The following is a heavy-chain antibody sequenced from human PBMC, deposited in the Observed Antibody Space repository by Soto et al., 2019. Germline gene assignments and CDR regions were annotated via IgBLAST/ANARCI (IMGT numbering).Heavy chain of an antibody. CDR2: ISYDGSNK. V-gene: IGHV3-30-3*01. Sequence: GGSLRLSCAASGFTLSSYAMHWVRQAPDKGLEWVAVISYDGSNKYYADSLKGRFTISRDNSKNTLYLQMNSLRAEDTAVYYCAIFLASVAVAGPYYYYGIDVWGQGTTVTVSS. D-gene: IGHD6-19*01. J-gene: IGHJ6*02. CDR1: GFTLSSYA. CDR3: AIFLASVAVAGPYYYYGIDV.